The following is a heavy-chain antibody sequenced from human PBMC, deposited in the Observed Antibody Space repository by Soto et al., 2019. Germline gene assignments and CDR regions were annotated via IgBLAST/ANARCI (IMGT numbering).Heavy chain of an antibody. CDR3: ARVTFYTTSGSYYFGY. CDR1: GDSITSRDYY. J-gene: IGHJ4*02. Sequence: SETLSLTCTVSGDSITSRDYYWSWIRQPPGKGLEWIGHIYNSGSSYYNPSLKSRLSMSVDTSKNQFSLNLSSVTAADTAVYFCARVTFYTTSGSYYFGYWGQGTLVTVSS. CDR2: IYNSGSS. D-gene: IGHD5-12*01. V-gene: IGHV4-30-4*01.